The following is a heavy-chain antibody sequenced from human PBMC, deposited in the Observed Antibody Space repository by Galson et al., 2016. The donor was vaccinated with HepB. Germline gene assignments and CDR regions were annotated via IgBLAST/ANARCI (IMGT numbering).Heavy chain of an antibody. J-gene: IGHJ4*02. CDR3: AKPTAPSWGNGDY. CDR1: GFNFGRYG. CDR2: ISYDGHNK. V-gene: IGHV3-30*18. D-gene: IGHD3-16*01. Sequence: SLRLSCAASGFNFGRYGMHWVRQAPGKGLEWVAVISYDGHNKHYADSVKGRFTLSRDNSKNTLYLQMNSLRAEDTAVYYCAKPTAPSWGNGDYWGQGILVTVSS.